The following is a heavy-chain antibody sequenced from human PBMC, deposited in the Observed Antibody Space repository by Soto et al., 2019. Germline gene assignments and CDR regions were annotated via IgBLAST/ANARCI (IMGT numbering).Heavy chain of an antibody. J-gene: IGHJ6*02. Sequence: VHLQQSGGEVKKPGASVKVSCKASGYIFTNYALNWVRQAPGQGLEWMGWISAYNGDTRYAQRFQDRLTVTTDPSTSTVYMDLGSLTSDDTAVYFCARDGRAFSIFGETMDAWGQGTTVIVSS. V-gene: IGHV1-18*01. CDR3: ARDGRAFSIFGETMDA. D-gene: IGHD3-3*01. CDR2: ISAYNGDT. CDR1: GYIFTNYA.